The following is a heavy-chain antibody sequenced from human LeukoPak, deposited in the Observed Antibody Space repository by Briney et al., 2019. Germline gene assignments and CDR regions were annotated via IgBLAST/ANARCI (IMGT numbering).Heavy chain of an antibody. CDR3: ARSLPYGTTWYGRSDF. CDR2: IRQDGDAK. D-gene: IGHD6-13*01. Sequence: GGSLRLSCAASGFPFNAYWMTWVRQAPGKGLEWVANIRQDGDAKYYVDSVKGRFTISRDNAMNSLYLQMNSLRAEDTAIYYCARSLPYGTTWYGRSDFWGQGTLVTVSS. J-gene: IGHJ4*02. CDR1: GFPFNAYW. V-gene: IGHV3-7*03.